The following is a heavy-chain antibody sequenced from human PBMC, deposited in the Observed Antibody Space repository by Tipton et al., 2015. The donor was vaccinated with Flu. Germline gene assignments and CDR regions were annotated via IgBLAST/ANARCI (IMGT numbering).Heavy chain of an antibody. V-gene: IGHV4-59*01. D-gene: IGHD3-10*01. CDR1: GGSINSSY. CDR2: IQYSGHT. Sequence: TLSLTCSVSGGSINSSYWSWIRQSPGKGLGWIGNIQYSGHTNYNPSLKSRVTIAVDTSKNQFSLQLSSVAAADTAVYYCARHVDRSWMLEFWGQGTLVTVSS. J-gene: IGHJ4*02. CDR3: ARHVDRSWMLEF.